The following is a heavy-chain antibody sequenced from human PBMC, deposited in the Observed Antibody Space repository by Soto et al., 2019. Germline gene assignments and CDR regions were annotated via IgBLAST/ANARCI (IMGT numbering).Heavy chain of an antibody. CDR3: APHGEGINQAFDI. CDR2: ISGSGGST. Sequence: EVQLLESGGGLVQPGGSLRLSCAASGFTFSSYAMSWVRQAPGKGLEWVSAISGSGGSTYYADSVKGRFTISRDNSKNTLYLQMNSLRAEDTAVYYCAPHGEGINQAFDIWGQGTMVTVSS. CDR1: GFTFSSYA. D-gene: IGHD3-10*01. V-gene: IGHV3-23*01. J-gene: IGHJ3*02.